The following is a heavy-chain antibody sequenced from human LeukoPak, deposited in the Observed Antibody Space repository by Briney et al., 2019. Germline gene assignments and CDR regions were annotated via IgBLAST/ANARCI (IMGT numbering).Heavy chain of an antibody. D-gene: IGHD3-22*01. CDR1: RGSINNQY. V-gene: IGHV4-34*01. CDR3: ARLAYYLDSSGYYLYYFDN. CDR2: ISHSGSS. J-gene: IGHJ4*02. Sequence: SETLSLTCTVSRGSINNQYWSWIRQPPGKGLEWIGEISHSGSSNSNPSLKSRVTMSADMSKNQFSLKLSSVTAADTAVYFCARLAYYLDSSGYYLYYFDNWGQGTPVTVSS.